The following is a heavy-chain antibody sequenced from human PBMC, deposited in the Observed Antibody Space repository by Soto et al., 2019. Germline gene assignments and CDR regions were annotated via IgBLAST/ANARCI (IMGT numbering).Heavy chain of an antibody. D-gene: IGHD2-2*01. CDR3: SRVPGPYCSSTSCYGRWFDP. V-gene: IGHV1-69*02. Sequence: QVQLVQSGAEVKKPGSSVKVSCKASGGTFSSYTISWVRQAPGQGLEWMGRIIPILGIANYAQKFQGRVTITADKSTSTAYMELSSLRSEDTAVYYCSRVPGPYCSSTSCYGRWFDPWGQGTLVTVSS. J-gene: IGHJ5*02. CDR1: GGTFSSYT. CDR2: IIPILGIA.